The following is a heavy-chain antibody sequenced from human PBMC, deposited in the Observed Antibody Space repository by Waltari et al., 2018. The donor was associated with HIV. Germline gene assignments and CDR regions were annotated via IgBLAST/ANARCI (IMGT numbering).Heavy chain of an antibody. J-gene: IGHJ6*02. D-gene: IGHD3-22*01. V-gene: IGHV1-69*12. CDR3: ASGRYYYDSSGYYCYYYDMDV. CDR1: GGTFSSYA. Sequence: QVQLVQSGAEVKKPGSSVKVTCKASGGTFSSYAISWVRQAPGQALELMGRISPSLGTANYEQKFQGRVRITADECTSTADMELGSLRSEDTAVYYCASGRYYYDSSGYYCYYYDMDVWGQGTTVTVPS. CDR2: ISPSLGTA.